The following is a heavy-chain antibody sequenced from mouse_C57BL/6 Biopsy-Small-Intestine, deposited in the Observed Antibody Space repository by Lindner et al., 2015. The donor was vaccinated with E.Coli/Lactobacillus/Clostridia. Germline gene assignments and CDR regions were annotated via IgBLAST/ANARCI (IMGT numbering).Heavy chain of an antibody. J-gene: IGHJ4*01. CDR3: ARRGNWDQRFAMDY. Sequence: VQLQESGGGLVKPGGSLKLSCAASGFTFSDYGMHWVRQAPEKGLEWITYISGGSSTIYYADTVKGRFTISRDNAKNTLFLQMTSLRSEDTAMYYCARRGNWDQRFAMDYWGQGTSVTVSS. V-gene: IGHV5-17*01. CDR1: GFTFSDYG. CDR2: ISGGSSTI. D-gene: IGHD4-1*01.